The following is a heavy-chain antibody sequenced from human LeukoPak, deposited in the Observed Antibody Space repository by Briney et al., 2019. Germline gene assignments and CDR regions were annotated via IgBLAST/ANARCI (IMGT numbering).Heavy chain of an antibody. CDR2: ITGSGGKT. D-gene: IGHD4-17*01. V-gene: IGHV3-48*03. CDR3: ARDLGDYVGYDAFDI. J-gene: IGHJ3*02. Sequence: GGSLRLSCAASGFIFSTYEMNWVRQAPGRGLEWLSYITGSGGKTYYADSVKGRFTISRDNANKLLFLRMNSLRAEDATVYYCARDLGDYVGYDAFDIWGQGTTVTVSS. CDR1: GFIFSTYE.